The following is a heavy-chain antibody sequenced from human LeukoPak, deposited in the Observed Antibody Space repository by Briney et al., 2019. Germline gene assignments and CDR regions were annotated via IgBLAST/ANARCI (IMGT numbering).Heavy chain of an antibody. CDR2: IWYDGSNK. CDR1: GFTFSSYG. Sequence: PGGSLRLSCAASGFTFSSYGMHWVRQAPGKGLEWVAVIWYDGSNKYYADSVKGRFTISRDNSKNTLYLQMNSLRDEDTAVYYCARDNVLLWFGEAFDIWGQGTMVTVSS. V-gene: IGHV3-33*01. D-gene: IGHD3-10*01. CDR3: ARDNVLLWFGEAFDI. J-gene: IGHJ3*02.